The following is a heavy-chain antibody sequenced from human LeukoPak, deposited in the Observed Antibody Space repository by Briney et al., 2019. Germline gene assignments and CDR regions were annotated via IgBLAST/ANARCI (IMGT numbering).Heavy chain of an antibody. D-gene: IGHD2-2*01. CDR1: GYTFTGYY. CDR3: AREDCSSTSCLFDY. CDR2: INPNSGGT. Sequence: ASVKVSCKASGYTFTGYYMHWVRQAPGQGLEWMGWINPNSGGTNYAQKFQGRVTMTRDTSISTAYMELSRLRSDDTAVYYCAREDCSSTSCLFDYWGQGTLVTVSS. V-gene: IGHV1-2*02. J-gene: IGHJ4*02.